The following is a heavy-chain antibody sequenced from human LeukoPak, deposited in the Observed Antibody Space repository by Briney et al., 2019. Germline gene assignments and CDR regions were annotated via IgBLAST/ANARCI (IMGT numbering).Heavy chain of an antibody. Sequence: PGGSLRLSCAVTGFTFSSYVMSWVRQAPGKGLEWVSSISGSGGSTYYADSVKGRFTISRDNAKNSLYLQMNSLRAEDTAVYYCATLDETDRRGYYDSSGRNYWGQGTLVTVSS. J-gene: IGHJ4*02. CDR2: ISGSGGST. V-gene: IGHV3-23*01. D-gene: IGHD3-22*01. CDR3: ATLDETDRRGYYDSSGRNY. CDR1: GFTFSSYV.